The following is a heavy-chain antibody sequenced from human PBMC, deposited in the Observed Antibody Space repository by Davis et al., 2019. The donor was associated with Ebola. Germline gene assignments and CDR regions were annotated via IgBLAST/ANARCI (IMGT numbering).Heavy chain of an antibody. CDR3: ARGFYYDGSGSYYVFDY. V-gene: IGHV3-23*01. J-gene: IGHJ4*02. CDR2: ISGSGGST. CDR1: GFTFSSSV. Sequence: GESLKISCAASGFTFSSSVMSWVRQAPGKGLEWVSGISGSGGSTYYADSVKGRFTISRDNSKNTLYLQMNSLRVEDTAVYYCARGFYYDGSGSYYVFDYWGQGTLVTVSS. D-gene: IGHD3-22*01.